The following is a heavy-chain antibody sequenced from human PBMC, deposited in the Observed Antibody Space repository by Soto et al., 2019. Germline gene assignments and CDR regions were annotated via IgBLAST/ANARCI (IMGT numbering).Heavy chain of an antibody. D-gene: IGHD1-7*01. CDR1: GYTFTGYY. J-gene: IGHJ6*02. CDR3: AREGGDWNSDNYYYGMDV. V-gene: IGHV1-2*04. Sequence: ASVKVSCKASGYTFTGYYMHWVRQAPGQGLEWMGWINPNSGGTNYAQKFQGWVTMTRDTSISTAYMELSRLRSDDTAVYYCAREGGDWNSDNYYYGMDVWGQGTTVTVSS. CDR2: INPNSGGT.